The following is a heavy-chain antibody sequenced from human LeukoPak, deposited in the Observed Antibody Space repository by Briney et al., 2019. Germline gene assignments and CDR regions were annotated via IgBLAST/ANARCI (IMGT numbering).Heavy chain of an antibody. CDR3: ARLSGGVHGDRWELLVGWFDP. D-gene: IGHD1-26*01. CDR1: GYTFTSYG. J-gene: IGHJ5*02. CDR2: ISAYNGNT. V-gene: IGHV1-18*01. Sequence: ASVKVSCKASGYTFTSYGISWVRQAPGQGLERMGWISAYNGNTNYAQKLQGRVTMTTDTSTSTAYMELRSLRSDDTAVYYCARLSGGVHGDRWELLVGWFDPWGQGTLVTVSS.